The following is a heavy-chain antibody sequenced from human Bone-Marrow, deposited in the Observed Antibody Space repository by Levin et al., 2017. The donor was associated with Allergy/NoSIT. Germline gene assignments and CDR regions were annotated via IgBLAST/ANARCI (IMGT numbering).Heavy chain of an antibody. D-gene: IGHD6-13*01. CDR3: ARDRQQLVRFDY. CDR2: IWYDGSNK. J-gene: IGHJ4*02. CDR1: GFTFSSYG. V-gene: IGHV3-33*01. Sequence: GGSLRLSCAASGFTFSSYGMHWVRQAPGKGLEWVAVIWYDGSNKYYADSVKGRFTISRDNSKNTLYLQMNSLRAEDTAVYYCARDRQQLVRFDYWGQGTLVTVSS.